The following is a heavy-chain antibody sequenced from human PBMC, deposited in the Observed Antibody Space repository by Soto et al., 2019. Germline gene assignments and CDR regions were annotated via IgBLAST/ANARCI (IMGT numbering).Heavy chain of an antibody. CDR1: ASTFTSYS. V-gene: IGHV1-18*01. CDR2: ISAYNGNT. Sequence: ASLKLSCKASASTFTSYSINWVRQAPGQGLEWMGWISAYNGNTNYAQKFQGRITMTTDTSTSTAYMELRSLRSDDTAVYYCARERTNTVTTDFDYWG. J-gene: IGHJ4*01. CDR3: ARERTNTVTTDFDY. D-gene: IGHD4-17*01.